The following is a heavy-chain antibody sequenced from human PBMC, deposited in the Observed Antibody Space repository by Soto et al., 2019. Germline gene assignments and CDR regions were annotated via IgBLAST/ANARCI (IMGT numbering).Heavy chain of an antibody. D-gene: IGHD2-15*01. CDR1: GLTFSSAW. CDR2: IKPDGSEK. Sequence: GGSLRLSCAASGLTFSSAWMNWVRQAPGKGLEWVAIIKPDGSEKYYVDSVKGRFTISRDNARSSVYLQMNSLRVEDTAVYYCARDASGSSWFDFWGQGALVTVSS. J-gene: IGHJ4*02. V-gene: IGHV3-7*01. CDR3: ARDASGSSWFDF.